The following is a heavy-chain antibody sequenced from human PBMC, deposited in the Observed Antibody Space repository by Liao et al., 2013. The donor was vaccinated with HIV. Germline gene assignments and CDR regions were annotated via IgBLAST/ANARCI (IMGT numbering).Heavy chain of an antibody. V-gene: IGHV4-61*02. J-gene: IGHJ6*03. CDR2: FYTSGST. CDR3: AREDSRDGYYYYMDV. Sequence: QVQLQESGPGLVKPSETLSLTCTVSGGSISSGDYYWSWIRQPAGKGLEWIGRFYTSGSTIYTPSLKSRVTISVDTSKNQFSLKLSSVTAADTAVYYCAREDSRDGYYYYMDVWGKGTTVTVSS. CDR1: GGSISSGDYY. D-gene: IGHD3-10*01.